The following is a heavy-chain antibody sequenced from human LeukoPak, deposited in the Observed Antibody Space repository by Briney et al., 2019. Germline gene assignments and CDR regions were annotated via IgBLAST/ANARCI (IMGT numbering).Heavy chain of an antibody. CDR3: ARGTHSSSPIPLDY. D-gene: IGHD6-6*01. Sequence: SETLSLTCTVSGGSISTYYWSWIRQTPGKGLEWIRYIHYSGSTNYNPSLNSRVTISVDTSKNQFSLKVNSVTAADTAVYYCARGTHSSSPIPLDYWGQGTLVTVSS. J-gene: IGHJ4*02. V-gene: IGHV4-59*01. CDR2: IHYSGST. CDR1: GGSISTYY.